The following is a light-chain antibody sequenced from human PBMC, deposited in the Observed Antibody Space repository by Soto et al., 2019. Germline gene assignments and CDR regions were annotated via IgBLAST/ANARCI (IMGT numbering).Light chain of an antibody. J-gene: IGKJ4*01. Sequence: ETVMTQFPATLSVSPGERTTLSCRASQSVSRNLAWYQQRPGQTPRLLFYGASTRATGIPARFSASGSGIEFTLTISSLQSEDFAVYYCQQYNNWPLTFGGGTKVVIK. CDR1: QSVSRN. CDR3: QQYNNWPLT. V-gene: IGKV3-15*01. CDR2: GAS.